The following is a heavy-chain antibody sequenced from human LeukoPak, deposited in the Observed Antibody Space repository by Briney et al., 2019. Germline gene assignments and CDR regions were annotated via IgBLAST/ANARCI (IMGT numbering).Heavy chain of an antibody. Sequence: ASVKVSCKASGYTFTGYYMHWVRQAPGQGLEWMGWINPNSGGTNYAQKFQGWVTMTRDTSISTAYMELSRLRSDDTAVYYCARVSDYYDSSGYYSTVYYYYGMDVWGQGTTVTVSS. V-gene: IGHV1-2*04. CDR3: ARVSDYYDSSGYYSTVYYYYGMDV. CDR1: GYTFTGYY. CDR2: INPNSGGT. J-gene: IGHJ6*02. D-gene: IGHD3-22*01.